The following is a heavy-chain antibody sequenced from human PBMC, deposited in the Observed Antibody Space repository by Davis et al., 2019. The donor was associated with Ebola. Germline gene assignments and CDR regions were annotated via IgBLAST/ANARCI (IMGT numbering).Heavy chain of an antibody. CDR3: AREAAATGLLVGDPDFDY. Sequence: GGSLRLSCAASGFTFSSYSMNWVRQAPGKGLEWVSSISSSSSYIYYADSAKGRFTISRDNAKNSLYLQMNSLRAEDTAVYYCAREAAATGLLVGDPDFDYWGQGTLVTVSS. J-gene: IGHJ4*02. CDR2: ISSSSSYI. CDR1: GFTFSSYS. V-gene: IGHV3-21*01. D-gene: IGHD2-15*01.